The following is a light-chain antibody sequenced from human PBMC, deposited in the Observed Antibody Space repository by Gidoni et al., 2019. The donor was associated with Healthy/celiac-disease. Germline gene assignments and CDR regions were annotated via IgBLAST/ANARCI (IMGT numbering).Light chain of an antibody. CDR3: QQYNSYSWT. J-gene: IGKJ1*01. V-gene: IGKV1-5*03. CDR1: QSISSW. Sequence: DIQMTQPPSTLSASVGDGVTLTCRASQSISSWLAWYQQKPGKAPKLLIYKASSLESGVPSRFSGSGSGTEFTLTISSLQPDDFATYYCQQYNSYSWTFGQGTKVEIK. CDR2: KAS.